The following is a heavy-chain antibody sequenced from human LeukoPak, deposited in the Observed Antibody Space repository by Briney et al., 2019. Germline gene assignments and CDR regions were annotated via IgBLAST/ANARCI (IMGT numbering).Heavy chain of an antibody. CDR3: ARNHYYGSGSFNWFDP. D-gene: IGHD3-10*01. CDR1: GFTFSSYW. V-gene: IGHV3-7*04. Sequence: PGGSLRLSCAASGFTFSSYWMSWVRQAPGKGLEWVANIKQDGSEKYYVDYVKGRFTISRDNAKNSLYLQMNSLRAEDTAVYYCARNHYYGSGSFNWFDPWGQGTLVTVSS. CDR2: IKQDGSEK. J-gene: IGHJ5*02.